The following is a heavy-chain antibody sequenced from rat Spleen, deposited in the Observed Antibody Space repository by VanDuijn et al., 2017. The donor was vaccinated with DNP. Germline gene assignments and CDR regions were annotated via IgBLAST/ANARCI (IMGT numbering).Heavy chain of an antibody. V-gene: IGHV2-43*01. D-gene: IGHD1-10*01. CDR2: IWTGGVT. CDR1: GFSLTNYH. CDR3: AREREPNNNPFYFDC. Sequence: QVQLKESGPGLVQPSQTLSLTCTVSGFSLTNYHVNWVRQPPGKGLEWMGVIWTGGVTAYNSLLKSRLSISRDTSKSQVILKMNRLQTEDTAMYFCAREREPNNNPFYFDCWGQGVMVTVSS. J-gene: IGHJ2*01.